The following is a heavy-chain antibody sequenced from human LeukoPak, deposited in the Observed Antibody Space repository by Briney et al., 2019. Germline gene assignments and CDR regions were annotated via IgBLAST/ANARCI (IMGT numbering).Heavy chain of an antibody. Sequence: PSETLSLTCTVSGGSISSYYWSWIRQPPGKGLEWIGYIYYSGSTNYNPSLKSRVTISVDTSKNQFSLKLSSVTAADTAVYYCARLSRAAAGTMDWFDPWGQGTLVTVSS. J-gene: IGHJ5*02. CDR3: ARLSRAAAGTMDWFDP. CDR1: GGSISSYY. CDR2: IYYSGST. V-gene: IGHV4-59*01. D-gene: IGHD6-13*01.